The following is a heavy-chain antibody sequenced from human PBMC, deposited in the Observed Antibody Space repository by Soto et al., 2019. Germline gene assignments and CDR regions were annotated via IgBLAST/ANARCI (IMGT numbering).Heavy chain of an antibody. CDR1: GGSFSGYY. CDR3: ARSLLGYCSGGSCYFYYYYYYGMDV. J-gene: IGHJ6*02. D-gene: IGHD2-15*01. V-gene: IGHV4-34*01. CDR2: INHSGST. Sequence: ETLSLTCAVYGGSFSGYYWSWIRQPPGKGLEWIGEINHSGSTNYNPSLKSRVTISVDTSKNQFSLKLSSVTAADTAVYYCARSLLGYCSGGSCYFYYYYYYGMDVWGQGTTVTVSS.